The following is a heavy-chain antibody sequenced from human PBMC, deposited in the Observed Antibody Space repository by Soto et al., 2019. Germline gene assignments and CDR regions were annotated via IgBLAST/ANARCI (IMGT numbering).Heavy chain of an antibody. CDR1: GFTFSSYA. Sequence: PGGSLRLSCAASGFTFSSYAMSWVRQAPGKGLEWVSAISGSGGRTYYADSVKGRFIISRDNSKNTMSMQMNSLRVEDTAIYYCVGDLGGLEGFDIWGQGTMVTVSS. J-gene: IGHJ3*02. D-gene: IGHD3-16*01. CDR3: VGDLGGLEGFDI. CDR2: ISGSGGRT. V-gene: IGHV3-23*01.